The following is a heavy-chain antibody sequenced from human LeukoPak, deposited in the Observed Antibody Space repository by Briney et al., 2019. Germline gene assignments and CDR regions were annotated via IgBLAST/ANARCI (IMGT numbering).Heavy chain of an antibody. J-gene: IGHJ3*02. Sequence: GGSLRLSCAASGFTFSTSSINWVRQAPGKGLEWVSSISPSGRSIYYADSVKGRFTISRDNAKNSLYLQMNSLRAEDTAVYYCARNLPAARSDAFDIWGQGTMATASS. CDR3: ARNLPAARSDAFDI. CDR2: ISPSGRSI. D-gene: IGHD2-2*01. V-gene: IGHV3-21*01. CDR1: GFTFSTSS.